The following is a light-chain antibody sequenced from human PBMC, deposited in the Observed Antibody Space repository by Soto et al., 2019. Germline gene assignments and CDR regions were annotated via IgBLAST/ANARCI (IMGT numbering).Light chain of an antibody. J-gene: IGKJ2*01. Sequence: EIVMTQSPATLSVSPGERATLSCTASQIVSSNLAWYQQKPGQAPRLLIYGASTRATGIPARFSGSGSGTEFTLTISSLQSEDFAVYYCQQYNNWPPYTFGPGTKLEIK. CDR1: QIVSSN. CDR2: GAS. V-gene: IGKV3-15*01. CDR3: QQYNNWPPYT.